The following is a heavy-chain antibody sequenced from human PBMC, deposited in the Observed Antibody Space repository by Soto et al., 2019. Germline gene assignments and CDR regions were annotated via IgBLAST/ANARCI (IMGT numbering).Heavy chain of an antibody. Sequence: GESLKISCKGSGYNFISYWIAWVRQVPGKGLEWMGIIYPSDSDTEYSPSFQGQVTISADKSISTAFLQWSSLKASDTGIFYCARSSYDPNGNYYFDHWGQGTLVTVSS. CDR1: GYNFISYW. CDR2: IYPSDSDT. V-gene: IGHV5-51*01. CDR3: ARSSYDPNGNYYFDH. J-gene: IGHJ4*02. D-gene: IGHD3-22*01.